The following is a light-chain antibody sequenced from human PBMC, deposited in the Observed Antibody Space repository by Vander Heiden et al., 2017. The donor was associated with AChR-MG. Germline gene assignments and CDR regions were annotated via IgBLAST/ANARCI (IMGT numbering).Light chain of an antibody. CDR2: AAS. Sequence: DIQLTQSPSFLSASVGDRVTITCRASQGIGSYLAWYQQKPGKAPNLLIYAASTLQSGVPSRFSGSGSGTEFTLTISILHPEDFATYYCQHLNSYPLTFGHGTKVDIK. J-gene: IGKJ3*01. V-gene: IGKV1-9*01. CDR3: QHLNSYPLT. CDR1: QGIGSY.